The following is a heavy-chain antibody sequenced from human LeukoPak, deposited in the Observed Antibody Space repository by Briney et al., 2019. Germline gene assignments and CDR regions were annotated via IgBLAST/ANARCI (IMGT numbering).Heavy chain of an antibody. CDR3: ARWRALTFSAFDI. D-gene: IGHD3-3*01. CDR2: IYHSGST. V-gene: IGHV4-30-2*01. Sequence: PSETLSLTCTVSGGSISSGGHYWSWIRQPPGKGLEWIGYIYHSGSTYYNPSLKSRVTISVDRSKNQFSLKLSSVTAADTAVYYCARWRALTFSAFDIWGQGTMVTVSS. CDR1: GGSISSGGHY. J-gene: IGHJ3*02.